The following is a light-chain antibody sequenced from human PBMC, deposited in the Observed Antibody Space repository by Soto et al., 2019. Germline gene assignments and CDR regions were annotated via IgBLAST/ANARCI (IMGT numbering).Light chain of an antibody. CDR2: AES. V-gene: IGKV3-20*01. CDR1: QSVRNNY. CDR3: QQYTNWWT. J-gene: IGKJ1*01. Sequence: EIVLTQSTGTLSLSPGERCTRSSLASQSVRNNYLAWYQQRPGQAPRLLIYAESSRATGIPDRFSGSGSGTEFPLTISSLQSEDFAVYYCQQYTNWWTFGQGTKVDIK.